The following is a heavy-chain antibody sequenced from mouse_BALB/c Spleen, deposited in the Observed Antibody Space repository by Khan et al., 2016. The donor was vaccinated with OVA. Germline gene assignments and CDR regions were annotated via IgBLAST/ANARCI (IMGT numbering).Heavy chain of an antibody. CDR1: GFTFSTYG. J-gene: IGHJ3*01. CDR2: IISGGHYT. D-gene: IGHD1-1*01. CDR3: ARLAYYYNSEGFAY. Sequence: EVELVESGGDLVKPGGSLKLSCAVSGFTFSTYGMSWVRQTPDMRLEWVATIISGGHYTYYPDSVKGRFTISRDNAMNTRYLQMSILKSEDTAIYYCARLAYYYNSEGFAYWGQGTLVAVSA. V-gene: IGHV5-6*01.